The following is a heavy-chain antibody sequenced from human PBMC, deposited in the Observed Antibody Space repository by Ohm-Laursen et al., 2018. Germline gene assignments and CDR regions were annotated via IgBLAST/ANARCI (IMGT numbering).Heavy chain of an antibody. V-gene: IGHV2-70*11. CDR2: IDWDDDK. D-gene: IGHD6-19*01. CDR1: GFSLSTNKMC. J-gene: IGHJ4*02. CDR3: ARIVAGPDYFDY. Sequence: TQTLTLTSTFSGFSLSTNKMCVNWIRQPPGKALEWLARIDWDDDKYYSTSLKTRLTISKDTSKNQVVLTMTNMDPVDTATYYCARIVAGPDYFDYWGQGTLVTVSS.